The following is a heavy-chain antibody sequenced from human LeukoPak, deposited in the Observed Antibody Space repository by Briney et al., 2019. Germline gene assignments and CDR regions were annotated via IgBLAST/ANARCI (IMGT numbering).Heavy chain of an antibody. J-gene: IGHJ4*02. Sequence: SETLSLTCAVYGGSFSGYYWSWIRQPPGKGLEWIGEINHSGSTNYNPSLKSRVTISVDTSKNQFSLKLSSVTAADTAVYYCARRDTAMAPSKGQPDYWGQGTLVTVSS. D-gene: IGHD5-18*01. CDR1: GGSFSGYY. V-gene: IGHV4-34*01. CDR2: INHSGST. CDR3: ARRDTAMAPSKGQPDY.